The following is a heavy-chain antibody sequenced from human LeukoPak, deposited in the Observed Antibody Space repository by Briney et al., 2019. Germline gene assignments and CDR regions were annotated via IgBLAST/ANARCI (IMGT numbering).Heavy chain of an antibody. CDR2: ISSSSSYI. D-gene: IGHD6-13*01. Sequence: PGGSLRLSCAASGFTFSSYSMNWVRQAPGKGLEWVSSISSSSSYIYYADSVKGRFTISRDNAKNSLYLQMNSLRAEDTAVYYCARDVTAAGTVSSWGQGTMVTVSS. CDR3: ARDVTAAGTVSS. CDR1: GFTFSSYS. J-gene: IGHJ3*01. V-gene: IGHV3-21*01.